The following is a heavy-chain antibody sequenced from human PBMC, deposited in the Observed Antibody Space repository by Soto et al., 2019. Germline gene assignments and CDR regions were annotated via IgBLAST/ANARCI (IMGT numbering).Heavy chain of an antibody. CDR3: ARGERYFDWLFSFDY. V-gene: IGHV1-69*13. D-gene: IGHD3-9*01. J-gene: IGHJ4*02. Sequence: GASVKVSCKASGGTFSSYAISWVRQAPGQGLEWMGGIIPIFGTANYAQKFQGRVTITADESTSTAYMELSSLRSEDTAVYYCARGERYFDWLFSFDYWGQGTLVTV. CDR2: IIPIFGTA. CDR1: GGTFSSYA.